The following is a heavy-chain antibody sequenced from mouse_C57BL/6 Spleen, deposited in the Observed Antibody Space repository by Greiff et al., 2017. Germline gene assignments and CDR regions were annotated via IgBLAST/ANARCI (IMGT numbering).Heavy chain of an antibody. CDR2: INPSNGDT. D-gene: IGHD2-1*01. CDR3: ARSGIYYTTWFAY. Sequence: VKLQQPGTELVKPGASVKLSCKASGYTFTSYWMHWVKQRPGQGLEWIGNINPSNGDTNYNGKFKGKATLTADKSSSTAYMQLSSLTSEDSAVYFCARSGIYYTTWFAYWGQGTLVTVSA. J-gene: IGHJ3*01. V-gene: IGHV1-53*01. CDR1: GYTFTSYW.